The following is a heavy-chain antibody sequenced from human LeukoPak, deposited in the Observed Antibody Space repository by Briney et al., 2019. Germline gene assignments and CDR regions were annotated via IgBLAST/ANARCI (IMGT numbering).Heavy chain of an antibody. Sequence: GGSLRLSCAASGFTFSSYGMHWVRQAPGKGLEWVAAIWYDGSNKYYADSVKGRFTISRDNSKNTLYLQMNSLRAEDTAVYYCARALRLGGFDYWGQGTLVTVSS. CDR2: IWYDGSNK. CDR1: GFTFSSYG. CDR3: ARALRLGGFDY. D-gene: IGHD5/OR15-5a*01. J-gene: IGHJ4*02. V-gene: IGHV3-33*01.